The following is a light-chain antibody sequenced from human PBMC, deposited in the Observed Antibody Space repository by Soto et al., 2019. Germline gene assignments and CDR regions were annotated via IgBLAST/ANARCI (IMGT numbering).Light chain of an antibody. V-gene: IGKV1D-16*01. CDR1: QGINSW. CDR3: QQYNIYPLT. Sequence: DVQMTQSPSSLSASVGDRVTITCRASQGINSWLAWYQPKLANAPKSLIYAASSLQTGVPSRFSGSGSGTDFTLTISNLQPEDSATYYCQQYNIYPLTFGGGTKVEIK. J-gene: IGKJ4*01. CDR2: AAS.